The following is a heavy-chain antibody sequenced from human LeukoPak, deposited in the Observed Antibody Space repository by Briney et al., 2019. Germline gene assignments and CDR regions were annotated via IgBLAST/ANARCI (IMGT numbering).Heavy chain of an antibody. CDR2: LYSGGTT. CDR3: ARAYFISNNNWFDP. V-gene: IGHV3-53*01. J-gene: IGHJ5*02. D-gene: IGHD3-3*02. CDR1: GFTVSGNY. Sequence: GGSLRLSCAASGFTVSGNYMTWVRQAPGKGLEWVSILYSGGTTYYADSVKGRFTISIDNSKNTLYLQMNSLRVEDTAVYYCARAYFISNNNWFDPWGQGTLVTVSS.